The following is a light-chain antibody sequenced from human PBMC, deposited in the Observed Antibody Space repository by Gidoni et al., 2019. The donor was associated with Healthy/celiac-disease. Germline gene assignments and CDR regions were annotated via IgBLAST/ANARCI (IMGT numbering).Light chain of an antibody. Sequence: QSALTQPASVSGSPGQSITISCTGTSSDVGSYNLVSWYQQHPGKAPKLMIYEVSKRPSGVSNRFSGSKSGNTASLTISGLHAEDEADYYCCSYAGSSTFLVFGGGTKLTVL. CDR3: CSYAGSSTFLV. J-gene: IGLJ2*01. CDR1: SSDVGSYNL. CDR2: EVS. V-gene: IGLV2-23*02.